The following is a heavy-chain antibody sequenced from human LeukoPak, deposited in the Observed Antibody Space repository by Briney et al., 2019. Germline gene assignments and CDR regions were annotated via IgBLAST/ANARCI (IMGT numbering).Heavy chain of an antibody. D-gene: IGHD3-16*01. CDR2: ISSSSSTI. CDR3: ASTRKGGNDY. J-gene: IGHJ4*02. CDR1: GFTFSSYS. V-gene: IGHV3-48*04. Sequence: GGSLRLSCAASGFTFSSYSMNWVRQAPGKGLEWVSYISSSSSTIYYAGSVKGRFTISRDNAKNSLYLQMNSLRAEDTAVYYCASTRKGGNDYWGQGTLVTVSS.